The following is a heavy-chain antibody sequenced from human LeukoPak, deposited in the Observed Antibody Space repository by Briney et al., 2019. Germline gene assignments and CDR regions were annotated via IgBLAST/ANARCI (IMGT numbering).Heavy chain of an antibody. D-gene: IGHD3-9*01. CDR3: ARAVRYFDWLLSFDY. V-gene: IGHV3-48*01. CDR1: GFTFSSYS. CDR2: ISSSSSTI. Sequence: GSLRLSCAASGFTFSSYSMNWVRQAPGKGLEWVSYISSSSSTIYYADSVKGRFTISRDNAKNSLYLQMNSLRAEDTAVYYCARAVRYFDWLLSFDYWGQGTLVTVSS. J-gene: IGHJ4*02.